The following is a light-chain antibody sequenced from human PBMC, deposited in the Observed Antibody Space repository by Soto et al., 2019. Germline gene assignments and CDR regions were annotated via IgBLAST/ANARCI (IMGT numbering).Light chain of an antibody. V-gene: IGKV3-11*01. Sequence: EIVLTQSQATLSVSPCETATLSVRANQLISIYLAGYQQKPGQAPRLLIYDAANRATGSTARFSGSGSGTDFTLTISSLEPEDFAVDYCQQRDNWPLTFGGGTKVDIK. J-gene: IGKJ4*01. CDR2: DAA. CDR3: QQRDNWPLT. CDR1: QLISIY.